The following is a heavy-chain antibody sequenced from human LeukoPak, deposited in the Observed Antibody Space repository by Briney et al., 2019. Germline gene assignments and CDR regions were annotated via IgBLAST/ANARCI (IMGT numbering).Heavy chain of an antibody. Sequence: SETLSLTCTVSGGSISSYYWSWIRQPPGKGLEWIGSIYYSGSTYYNPSLKSRDTISVDTSKNQFSLKLSSVTAADTAVYYCAREGTYYYGSGKPKDAFDIWGQGTMVTVSS. CDR3: AREGTYYYGSGKPKDAFDI. J-gene: IGHJ3*02. D-gene: IGHD3-10*01. CDR1: GGSISSYY. V-gene: IGHV4-39*07. CDR2: IYYSGST.